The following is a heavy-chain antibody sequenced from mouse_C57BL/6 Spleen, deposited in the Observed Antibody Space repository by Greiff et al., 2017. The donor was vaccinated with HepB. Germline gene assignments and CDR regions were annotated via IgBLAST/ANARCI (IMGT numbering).Heavy chain of an antibody. J-gene: IGHJ3*01. CDR2: IDPENGDT. Sequence: EVQGVESGAELVRPGASVKLSCTASGFNIKDDYMHWVKQRPEQGLEWIGWIDPENGDTEYASKFQGKATITAYTSSNTAYLQLSSLTSEDTAVYYCTTRGLYGSSSFAYWGQVTLVTVSA. V-gene: IGHV14-4*01. CDR1: GFNIKDDY. D-gene: IGHD1-1*01. CDR3: TTRGLYGSSSFAY.